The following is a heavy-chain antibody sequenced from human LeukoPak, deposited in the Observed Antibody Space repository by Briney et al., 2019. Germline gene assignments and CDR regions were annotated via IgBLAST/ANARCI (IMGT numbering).Heavy chain of an antibody. CDR3: ARQHAHYDFWSGYYARFDP. D-gene: IGHD3-3*01. V-gene: IGHV4-31*03. Sequence: KTSETLSLTCTVSGGSIASAGYYWSWIRQHPGKGLEWIGYINYSGSTYYNPSLKSRVTISGDTSKNQFSLKLSSVTAADTAVYYCARQHAHYDFWSGYYARFDPWGQGTLVTVSS. CDR1: GGSIASAGYY. CDR2: INYSGST. J-gene: IGHJ5*02.